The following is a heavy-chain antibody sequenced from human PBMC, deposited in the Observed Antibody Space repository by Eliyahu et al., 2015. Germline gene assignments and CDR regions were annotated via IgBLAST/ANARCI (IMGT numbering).Heavy chain of an antibody. Sequence: QDQLVESGGGVVQPGRSLXXSCAASGFPFXPHYAMPWVRQAPGRGLDWVALILMDGSTKXYADSVKGRFTISRDNSKNMLYLQMNSLRPEDTALYYCTRESKFEDRPRPHDCWGQGTLVTVSS. D-gene: IGHD6-6*01. J-gene: IGHJ4*02. CDR1: GFPFXPHYA. V-gene: IGHV3-30*03. CDR2: ILMDGSTK. CDR3: TRESKFEDRPRPHDC.